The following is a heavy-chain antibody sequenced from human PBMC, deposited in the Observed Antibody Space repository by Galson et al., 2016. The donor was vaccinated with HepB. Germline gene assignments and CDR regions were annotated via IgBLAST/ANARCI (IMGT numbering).Heavy chain of an antibody. Sequence: AISGDSVSSNSAAWNWLRQSPSRGLEWLGRTYYRYPFSNASSVSVTRRITINPDPSKNPFSRRLNSVTPEDTAVYYCAREDYSSGWPLNWYFNLWGRGTLVSVSS. D-gene: IGHD6-19*01. CDR2: TYYRYPFSN. J-gene: IGHJ2*01. CDR3: AREDYSSGWPLNWYFNL. CDR1: GDSVSSNSAA. V-gene: IGHV6-1*01.